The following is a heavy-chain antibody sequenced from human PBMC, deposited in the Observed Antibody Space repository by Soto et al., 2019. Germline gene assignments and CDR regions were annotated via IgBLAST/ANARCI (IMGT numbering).Heavy chain of an antibody. CDR2: ISYDGSNK. J-gene: IGHJ6*02. CDR1: GFTFSSYA. V-gene: IGHV3-30-3*01. CDR3: ARDRGRYFDLDHGMDV. Sequence: QVQLVESGGGVVQPGRSLRLSCAASGFTFSSYAMHWVRQAPGKGLEWVAVISYDGSNKYYADSVKGRYTISRDNSKNTLYLQMNSLRAEDTAVYYCARDRGRYFDLDHGMDVWGQGTTVTVSS. D-gene: IGHD3-9*01.